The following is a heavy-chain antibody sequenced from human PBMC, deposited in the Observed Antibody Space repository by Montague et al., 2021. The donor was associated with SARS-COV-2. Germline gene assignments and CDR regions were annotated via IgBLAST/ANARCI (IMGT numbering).Heavy chain of an antibody. D-gene: IGHD3-9*01. CDR1: GGCGSSGSYE. V-gene: IGHV4-39*07. Sequence: SETLSLTCAGAGGCGSSGSYEWSWSGQAPGKGLEWIGRMYYGGNTYYNPSLKSRVTISVDTSKNQFSLKLSSVTAADTAVYYCARDGSLRFEILIGPRHYYYRMDVWGQGTTVTVSS. J-gene: IGHJ6*02. CDR3: ARDGSLRFEILIGPRHYYYRMDV. CDR2: MYYGGNT.